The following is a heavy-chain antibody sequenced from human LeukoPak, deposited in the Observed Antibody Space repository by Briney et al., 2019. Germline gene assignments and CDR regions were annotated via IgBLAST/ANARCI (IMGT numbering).Heavy chain of an antibody. J-gene: IGHJ4*02. CDR3: ARNIADSSGYYTVGY. Sequence: PSETLSLTRTVSGGSISSGGYYWSWIRQHPGKGLEWIGYIYYSGSTYYNPSLKSRVTISVDTSKNQFSLKLSSVTAADTAVYYCARNIADSSGYYTVGYWGQGTLVTVSS. D-gene: IGHD3-22*01. CDR2: IYYSGST. CDR1: GGSISSGGYY. V-gene: IGHV4-31*03.